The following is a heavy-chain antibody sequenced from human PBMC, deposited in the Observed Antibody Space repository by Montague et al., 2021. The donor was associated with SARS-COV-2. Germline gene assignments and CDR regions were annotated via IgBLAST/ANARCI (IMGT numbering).Heavy chain of an antibody. Sequence: SETLSLTCTVSGASVSGSDWGWIRQSPGKGLEWIGYFYSVGSTDYNPSLKSRVTISRDTSKNQFSLKVRSVTAADTAVYYCARGRRPVVVPGAGPAGRAFDIWGQGTMVTVSS. V-gene: IGHV4-59*02. CDR1: GASVSGSD. D-gene: IGHD2-2*01. CDR2: FYSVGST. CDR3: ARGRRPVVVPGAGPAGRAFDI. J-gene: IGHJ3*02.